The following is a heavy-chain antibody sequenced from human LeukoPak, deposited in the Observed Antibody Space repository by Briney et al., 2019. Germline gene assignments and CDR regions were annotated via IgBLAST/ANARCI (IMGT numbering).Heavy chain of an antibody. CDR1: GESFSSYY. D-gene: IGHD1-26*01. Sequence: PSETLSLTCAVYGESFSSYYWTWILQPPGKGLEWIGEINHSGSTNYNPSLKSRVTISVDTSKNQFSLKLSSVTAADTAVYYCARGEVGATTAYYYYYMDVWGKGTTVTVSS. J-gene: IGHJ6*03. CDR2: INHSGST. V-gene: IGHV4-34*01. CDR3: ARGEVGATTAYYYYYMDV.